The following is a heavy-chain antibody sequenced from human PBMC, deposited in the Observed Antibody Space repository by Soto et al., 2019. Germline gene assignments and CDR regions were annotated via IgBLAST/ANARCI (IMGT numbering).Heavy chain of an antibody. V-gene: IGHV3-30*18. CDR3: AKDLGFELHYDSSGYIDDAFDI. D-gene: IGHD3-22*01. Sequence: GGSLRLSCAASGFTFSSYGMHWVRQAPGKGLEWVAVISYDGSNKYYADSVKGRFTISRDNSKNTLYLQMNSLRAEDTAVYYCAKDLGFELHYDSSGYIDDAFDIWGQGTMVTVSS. J-gene: IGHJ3*02. CDR2: ISYDGSNK. CDR1: GFTFSSYG.